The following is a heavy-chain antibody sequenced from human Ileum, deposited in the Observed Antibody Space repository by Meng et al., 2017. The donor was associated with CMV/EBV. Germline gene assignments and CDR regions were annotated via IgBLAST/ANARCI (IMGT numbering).Heavy chain of an antibody. CDR2: IKEDGSEI. V-gene: IGHV3-7*01. D-gene: IGHD1-14*01. CDR3: ARARKYFDY. Sequence: GGSLRLSCAASGFTFSKYWMTWVRQAPGKGLELVANIKEDGSEIHYVDSVRGRFTISRDNAENSLYLQMNSLRAEDTAVYYCARARKYFDYWGQGTLVTVSS. CDR1: GFTFSKYW. J-gene: IGHJ4*02.